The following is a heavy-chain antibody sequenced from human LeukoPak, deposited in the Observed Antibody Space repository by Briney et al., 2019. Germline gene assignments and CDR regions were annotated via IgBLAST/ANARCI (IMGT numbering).Heavy chain of an antibody. D-gene: IGHD5-18*01. Sequence: GGSLRLSCAASGFTFSNYAMSWVRQAPGKGLEWVAALSGSGGNTYYADSVKGRFTISRDNSKNTLYLQMNSLRAEDTAVYYCAKDRTAMVIRGYFDYWGQGTLVTVSS. CDR2: LSGSGGNT. CDR3: AKDRTAMVIRGYFDY. CDR1: GFTFSNYA. J-gene: IGHJ4*02. V-gene: IGHV3-23*01.